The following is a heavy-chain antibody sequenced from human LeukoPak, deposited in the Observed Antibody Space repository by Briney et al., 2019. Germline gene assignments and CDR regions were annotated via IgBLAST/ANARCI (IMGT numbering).Heavy chain of an antibody. CDR2: ISGSGDTA. CDR3: ARRGPAFDI. Sequence: GGSLRLSCAASGFTFSTYAMSWVRQAPGKGLEWVSVISGSGDTAYYADSVKGRFTISRDNVKNSLYLQMNSLRAEDTAVYYCARRGPAFDIWGQGTMVIVSS. CDR1: GFTFSTYA. J-gene: IGHJ3*02. V-gene: IGHV3-23*01.